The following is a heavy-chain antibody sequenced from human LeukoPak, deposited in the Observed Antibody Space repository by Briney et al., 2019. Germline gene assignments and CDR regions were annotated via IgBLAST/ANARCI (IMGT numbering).Heavy chain of an antibody. J-gene: IGHJ2*01. CDR2: IYYSGST. D-gene: IGHD4-17*01. Sequence: PSETLSLTCTVSGGSISSYYWSWIRQPPGKGLEWIGYIYYSGSTNYNPSLKSRVTISVDTSKNQFSLKLSSVTAADTAVYYCARDFTVTTYWYFDLWGRGTLVTVSS. CDR1: GGSISSYY. CDR3: ARDFTVTTYWYFDL. V-gene: IGHV4-59*01.